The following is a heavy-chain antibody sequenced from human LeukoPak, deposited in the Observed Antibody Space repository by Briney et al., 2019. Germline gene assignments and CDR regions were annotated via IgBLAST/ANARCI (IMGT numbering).Heavy chain of an antibody. CDR2: INHSGST. J-gene: IGHJ4*02. D-gene: IGHD6-19*01. CDR1: GGSISSYY. V-gene: IGHV4-34*01. CDR3: ARGGSGQVIDY. Sequence: SETLSLTCTVSGGSISSYYWSWIRQPPGKGLEWIGEINHSGSTNYNPSLKSRVTISVDTSKNQFSLKLSSVTAADTAVYYCARGGSGQVIDYWGQGTLVTVSS.